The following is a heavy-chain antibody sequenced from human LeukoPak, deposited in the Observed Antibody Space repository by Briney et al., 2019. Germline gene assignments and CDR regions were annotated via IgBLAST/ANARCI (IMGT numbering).Heavy chain of an antibody. CDR1: GGSISSYY. V-gene: IGHV4-4*07. CDR3: ARDLGSYYDSSGYYYYGMYV. Sequence: SATLSLTCSVCGGSISSYYWSWIRQPAGKGLEWIGRIYTSGSTNYNPSLQSRVTMSVDTSKNHFSLKLNSVTAADTAVYYCARDLGSYYDSSGYYYYGMYVWAQGTTVSVS. J-gene: IGHJ6*02. CDR2: IYTSGST. D-gene: IGHD3-22*01.